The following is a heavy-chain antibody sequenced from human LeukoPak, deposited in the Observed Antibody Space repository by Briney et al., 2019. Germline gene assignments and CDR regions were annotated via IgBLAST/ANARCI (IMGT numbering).Heavy chain of an antibody. J-gene: IGHJ4*02. Sequence: GGSLRLSCAASEFPFSTYAMSWVRQAPGKGLEWVSSIRGSDGSTYYADSVKGRFAISRDNSKNTLYLQMNSLRAEDTAVYYCAKDVYGDYGGLDYWGQGTLVTVSS. CDR2: IRGSDGST. D-gene: IGHD4-17*01. V-gene: IGHV3-23*01. CDR3: AKDVYGDYGGLDY. CDR1: EFPFSTYA.